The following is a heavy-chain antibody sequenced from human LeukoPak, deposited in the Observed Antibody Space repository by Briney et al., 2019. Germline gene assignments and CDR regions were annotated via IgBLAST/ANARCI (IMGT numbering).Heavy chain of an antibody. CDR2: ISGSGDDT. D-gene: IGHD3-10*01. CDR1: GFSLSSYL. Sequence: GGSLRLSCAASGFSLSSYLMSWVSHAPGKGLEWVSAISGSGDDTYYADSVKGRFTISRDKSKNTLYLQMNSLRAEDTALYYCATRITMVRGDLYWGQGTLVTVS. V-gene: IGHV3-23*01. J-gene: IGHJ4*02. CDR3: ATRITMVRGDLY.